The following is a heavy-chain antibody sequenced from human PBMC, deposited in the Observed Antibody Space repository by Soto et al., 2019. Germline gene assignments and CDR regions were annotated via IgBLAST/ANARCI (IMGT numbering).Heavy chain of an antibody. CDR2: INPNSGGT. J-gene: IGHJ6*02. V-gene: IGHV1-2*04. Sequence: GASVKVSCKASGYTFTGYYMHWVRQAPGQGLEWMGWINPNSGGTSYAQKFQGWVTMTRDTSTSTAYMELSRLRSEDTAVYYCAREGAPSSVYYDFWSGYRGSYYYYGMDVWGQGTTVTVSS. D-gene: IGHD3-3*01. CDR1: GYTFTGYY. CDR3: AREGAPSSVYYDFWSGYRGSYYYYGMDV.